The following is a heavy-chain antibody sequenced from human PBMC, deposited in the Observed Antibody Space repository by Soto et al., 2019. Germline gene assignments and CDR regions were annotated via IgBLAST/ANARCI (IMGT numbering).Heavy chain of an antibody. J-gene: IGHJ5*02. D-gene: IGHD6-19*01. V-gene: IGHV3-33*01. CDR1: GFTFSSYG. CDR3: ARDRYSSGVNWCGP. CDR2: IWYDGSNK. Sequence: PGGSLRLSCAASGFTFSSYGMHWVRQAPGKGLEWVAVIWYDGSNKYYADSVKGRFTISRDNSKNTLYLQMNSLRAEDTAAYYCARDRYSSGVNWCGPWGQGTLGTVSS.